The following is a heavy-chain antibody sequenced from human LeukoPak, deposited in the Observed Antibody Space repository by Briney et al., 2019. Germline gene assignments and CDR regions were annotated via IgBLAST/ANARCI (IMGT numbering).Heavy chain of an antibody. CDR2: IYYNGAT. V-gene: IGHV4-39*07. D-gene: IGHD2-2*01. CDR3: AREIIVVVPAGYTHAFDI. CDR1: GGSVSSSSYY. Sequence: PSETLSLTCIVSGGSVSSSSYYWGWIRQPPGKALEWIGTIYYNGATRYNPSLNSRVTISVDTSKNQFSLKLNSMTAADTAVYYCAREIIVVVPAGYTHAFDIWGQGTMVTVSS. J-gene: IGHJ3*02.